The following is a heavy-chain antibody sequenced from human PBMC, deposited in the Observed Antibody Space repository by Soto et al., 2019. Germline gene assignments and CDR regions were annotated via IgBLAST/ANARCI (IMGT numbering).Heavy chain of an antibody. Sequence: ASLKVYCKTSGDTFSSYAIICVRQTNGQGLEWMGGIIPIFGTANYAQKFQGRVTITADESTSTAYMELSSLRSEDTAVYYCARPYSSGWAQPHYYYYYGMDVWGQGTTVTVSS. D-gene: IGHD6-19*01. CDR3: ARPYSSGWAQPHYYYYYGMDV. J-gene: IGHJ6*02. CDR1: GDTFSSYA. CDR2: IIPIFGTA. V-gene: IGHV1-69*13.